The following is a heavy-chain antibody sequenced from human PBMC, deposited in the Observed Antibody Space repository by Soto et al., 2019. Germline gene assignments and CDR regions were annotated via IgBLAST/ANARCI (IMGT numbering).Heavy chain of an antibody. CDR1: GGSISSGGYY. D-gene: IGHD5-18*01. CDR3: ARLRQDTSMKMPFDS. J-gene: IGHJ4*02. Sequence: SETLSLTCTVSGGSISSGGYYWSWIRQHPGKGLEWIGYIYHSGSTYYNPSLKSRVTISVDRSKNQFSLKLSSVTAADTAVYYCARLRQDTSMKMPFDSWGQGTLVTSPQ. CDR2: IYHSGST. V-gene: IGHV4-30-2*01.